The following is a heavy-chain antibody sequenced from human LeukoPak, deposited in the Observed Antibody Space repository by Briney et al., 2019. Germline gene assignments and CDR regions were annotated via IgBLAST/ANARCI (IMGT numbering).Heavy chain of an antibody. J-gene: IGHJ5*02. CDR3: ARRASVRGAQYNWFDP. CDR2: IKQDGSEK. CDR1: GFTFSSYW. Sequence: GGSLRLSCAASGFTFSSYWMSWVRQAPGKGLEWVANIKQDGSEKYYVDSVKGRFTISRDNAKNSLYLQMNSLRAEDTAVYYCARRASVRGAQYNWFDPWGQGTLVTVSS. D-gene: IGHD3-10*01. V-gene: IGHV3-7*01.